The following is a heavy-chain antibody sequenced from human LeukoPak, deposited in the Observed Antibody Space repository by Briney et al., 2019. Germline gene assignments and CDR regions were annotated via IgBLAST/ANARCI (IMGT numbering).Heavy chain of an antibody. Sequence: GGSLRLSCAAYGFTFSTYWMHWVRQAPGKGLVWVSGTDGSSKSTTYADSVKGRFTISRDNAKNTLYLQLNNLRAEDTAVYYCARGKYYGMDVWGQGTTVTVSS. V-gene: IGHV3-74*03. CDR1: GFTFSTYW. CDR2: TDGSSKST. J-gene: IGHJ6*02. CDR3: ARGKYYGMDV.